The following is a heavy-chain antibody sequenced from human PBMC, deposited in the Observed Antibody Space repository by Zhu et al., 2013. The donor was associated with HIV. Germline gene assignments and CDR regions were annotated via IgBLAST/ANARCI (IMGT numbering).Heavy chain of an antibody. CDR2: IDPNNGGT. Sequence: QVQLVQSGAEVKEPGASVRVSCKASGYSFTGYYMHWVRQIPGHGLEWMGWIDPNNGGTRYEPKFQGRVTMTRDTSITTAYMELSNLRSDDTAVYYCARGRPTAGAGPPLEHWGQGTPGHRLL. D-gene: IGHD6-13*01. V-gene: IGHV1-2*02. CDR1: GYSFTGYY. J-gene: IGHJ4*02. CDR3: ARGRPTAGAGPPLEH.